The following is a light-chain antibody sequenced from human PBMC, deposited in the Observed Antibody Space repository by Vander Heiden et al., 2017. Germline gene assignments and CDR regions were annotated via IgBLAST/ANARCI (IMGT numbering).Light chain of an antibody. CDR3: QQYYSRFRR. CDR1: QRDLSSSNNKNS. Sequence: DIVMTQSPDSLAVSLCGRATIHCMSSQRDLSSSNNKNSLAWYQQKPGQPPNLLIYWAATRDAGVPDRFSGSGSGTDFTLTISSLQAEDVAVYYCQQYYSRFRRFGQGTKVEFK. CDR2: WAA. J-gene: IGKJ1*01. V-gene: IGKV4-1*01.